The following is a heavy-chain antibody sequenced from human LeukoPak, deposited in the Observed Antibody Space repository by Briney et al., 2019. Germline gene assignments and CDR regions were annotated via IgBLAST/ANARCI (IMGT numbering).Heavy chain of an antibody. CDR3: VREYSSSGGRYFDY. J-gene: IGHJ4*02. CDR1: GFTFSSYW. D-gene: IGHD6-6*01. V-gene: IGHV3-74*01. CDR2: INTDGSST. Sequence: PGGSLRLSCAASGFTFSSYWMHWVRQAPGKGLVWVSRINTDGSSTSYADSVKGRFTISRDNAKNTLYLQMNSLRAEDTAVYYCVREYSSSGGRYFDYWGQGTLVTVSS.